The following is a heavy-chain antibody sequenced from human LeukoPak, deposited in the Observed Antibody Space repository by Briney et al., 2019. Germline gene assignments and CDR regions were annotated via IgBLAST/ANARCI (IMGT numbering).Heavy chain of an antibody. D-gene: IGHD5-18*01. CDR2: ISYDGSNK. CDR3: ARGARRRIQLWLGYAFDI. V-gene: IGHV3-30-3*01. Sequence: GGSLRLSCAASGFTFSSYAMHWVRQAPGKGLEWVAVISYDGSNKYYADSVKGRFTISRDNSKNTLYLQMNSLRAEDTAVYYCARGARRRIQLWLGYAFDIWGQGIMVTVSS. J-gene: IGHJ3*02. CDR1: GFTFSSYA.